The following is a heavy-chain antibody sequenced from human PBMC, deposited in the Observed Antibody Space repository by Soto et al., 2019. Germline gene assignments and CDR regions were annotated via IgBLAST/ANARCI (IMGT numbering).Heavy chain of an antibody. J-gene: IGHJ6*02. CDR2: IYYSGST. CDR3: ARDRYCSSTSCPTPSYYYYGMDV. CDR1: GGSISSGDYY. D-gene: IGHD2-2*01. V-gene: IGHV4-30-4*01. Sequence: SETLSLTCTVSGGSISSGDYYWSWIRQPPGKGLEWIGYIYYSGSTYYNPSLKSRVTISVDTSKNQLSLKLSSVTAADTAVYYCARDRYCSSTSCPTPSYYYYGMDVWGQGTTVTVSS.